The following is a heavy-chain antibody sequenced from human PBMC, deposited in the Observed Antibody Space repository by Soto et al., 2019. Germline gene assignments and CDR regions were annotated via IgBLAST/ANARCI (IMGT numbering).Heavy chain of an antibody. D-gene: IGHD6-6*01. V-gene: IGHV4-59*01. CDR2: IHYSGST. J-gene: IGHJ4*02. Sequence: QVQLQESGPGLVKPSETLSLTCIVSAGSISSYYWSWIRQPPGKGLEWIGYIHYSGSTNYNPSLKSRVTISVDTSKNQFSLKLSSVTSADTAVYYCARAYSSSPLFDYWGQGTLVTVSS. CDR1: AGSISSYY. CDR3: ARAYSSSPLFDY.